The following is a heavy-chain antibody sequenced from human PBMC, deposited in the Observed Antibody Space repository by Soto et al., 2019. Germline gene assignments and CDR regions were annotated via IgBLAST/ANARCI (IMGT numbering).Heavy chain of an antibody. J-gene: IGHJ4*02. D-gene: IGHD1-26*01. CDR1: GYTFTSYA. CDR3: ARDLWELVGVPQSAVDY. Sequence: ASVKVSCKASGYTFTSYAMHWVRQAPGQRLEWMGWINAGNGNTKYSQKFQGRVTITRDTSASTAYMELSSLRSEDTAVYYCARDLWELVGVPQSAVDYWGQGTLVTVSS. CDR2: INAGNGNT. V-gene: IGHV1-3*01.